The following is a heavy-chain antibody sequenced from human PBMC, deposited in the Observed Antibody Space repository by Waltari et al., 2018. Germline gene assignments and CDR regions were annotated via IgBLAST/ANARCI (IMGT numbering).Heavy chain of an antibody. D-gene: IGHD4-17*01. Sequence: QVQLQESGPGLVKPSETLSLTCTVSGGSIRSYYWSWIRQPPGKGLEWIGYIYYSGSTNYNPSLKSRVTISVDTSKNQFSLKLSSVTAADTAVYYCAREGGDYPDAFDIWGQGTMVTVSS. V-gene: IGHV4-59*01. CDR1: GGSIRSYY. CDR3: AREGGDYPDAFDI. J-gene: IGHJ3*02. CDR2: IYYSGST.